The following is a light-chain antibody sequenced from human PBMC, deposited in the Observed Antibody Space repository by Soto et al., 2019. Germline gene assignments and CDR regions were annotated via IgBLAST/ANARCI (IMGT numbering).Light chain of an antibody. Sequence: DIQMTQSPSSLSASVGDRATIACRSSHDVSRNLNWFQQKPGEAPKLLIYDASNLERGVPPRFSGSGSGTDFTLTISSPQSEDVATYYCQQYNSMLSFGGGTEVEIK. CDR1: HDVSRN. V-gene: IGKV1-33*01. CDR2: DAS. J-gene: IGKJ4*01. CDR3: QQYNSMLS.